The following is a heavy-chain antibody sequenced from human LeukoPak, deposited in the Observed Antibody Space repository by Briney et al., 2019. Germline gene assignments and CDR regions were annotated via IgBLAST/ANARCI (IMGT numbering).Heavy chain of an antibody. CDR2: ISGSGGST. V-gene: IGHV3-23*01. J-gene: IGHJ3*02. D-gene: IGHD6-6*01. CDR1: GFIVSSNY. Sequence: GGSLRLSCAASGFIVSSNYMSWVRQAPGKGLEWVSAISGSGGSTYYADSVKGRFTISRDNSKNTLYLQMNSLRAEDTAVYYCAKDQASIALFDIWGQGTMVTVSS. CDR3: AKDQASIALFDI.